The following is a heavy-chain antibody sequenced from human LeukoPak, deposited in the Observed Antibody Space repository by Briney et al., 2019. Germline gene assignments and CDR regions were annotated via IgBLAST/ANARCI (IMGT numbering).Heavy chain of an antibody. CDR2: IYYSGST. CDR1: GGSISSYY. CDR3: ARTGYSGSYHDY. Sequence: ASETLSLTCTVSGGSISSYYWSWIRQPPGKGLEWIGYIYYSGSTNYNPSLKGRVTISVDTSKNQFSLKLSSVTAADTAVYYCARTGYSGSYHDYWGQGTLVTVSS. V-gene: IGHV4-59*01. J-gene: IGHJ4*02. D-gene: IGHD1-26*01.